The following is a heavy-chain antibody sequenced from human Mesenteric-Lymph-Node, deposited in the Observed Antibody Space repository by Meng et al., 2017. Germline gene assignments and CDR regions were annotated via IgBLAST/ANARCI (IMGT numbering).Heavy chain of an antibody. CDR1: GLTICRHW. CDR2: INSDGRTT. Sequence: VQLVVSGLGVVLHGGSLRLPCAASGLTICRHWTNWVRQATGKGLVWVSRINSDGRTTNYADSVKGRFTISRDNAKNTLYLQMNSQRAKDTAVYFCTGLSGPFDYWGQGTLVTVSS. D-gene: IGHD6-19*01. CDR3: TGLSGPFDY. V-gene: IGHV3-74*01. J-gene: IGHJ4*02.